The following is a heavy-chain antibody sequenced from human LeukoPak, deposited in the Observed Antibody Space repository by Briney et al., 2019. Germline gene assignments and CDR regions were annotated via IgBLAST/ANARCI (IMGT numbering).Heavy chain of an antibody. CDR3: FRDYGDYEEIDY. V-gene: IGHV1-2*02. Sequence: GASVKVSCKASGYTFTGYYMHWVRQAPGQGLEWMGWINPNSGGTNYAQEFQGRVTMTRDTSISTAYMELSRLRSDDTAVYYCFRDYGDYEEIDYWGQGTLVTVSS. CDR2: INPNSGGT. CDR1: GYTFTGYY. D-gene: IGHD4-17*01. J-gene: IGHJ4*02.